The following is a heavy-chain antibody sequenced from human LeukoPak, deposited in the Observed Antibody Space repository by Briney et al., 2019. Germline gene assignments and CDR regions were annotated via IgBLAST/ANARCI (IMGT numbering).Heavy chain of an antibody. J-gene: IGHJ3*02. Sequence: GASVKVSCKASGGTFSSYAISWVRQAPGQGLEWMGWISAYNGNTNYAQKLQGRVTMTTDTSTSTAYMELRSLRSDDTAVYYCARGVALRFLEWSPDDAFDIWGQGTMVTVSS. CDR3: ARGVALRFLEWSPDDAFDI. V-gene: IGHV1-18*01. CDR2: ISAYNGNT. D-gene: IGHD3-3*01. CDR1: GGTFSSYA.